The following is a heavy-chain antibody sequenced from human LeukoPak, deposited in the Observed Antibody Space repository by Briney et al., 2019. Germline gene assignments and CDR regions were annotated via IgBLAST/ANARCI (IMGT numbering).Heavy chain of an antibody. CDR3: ARASWAYCSGGSCPLDY. Sequence: SETLSLTCTVSGGSISSGSYYWSWIRQPAGKGLEWIGRIYTSGSTNYNPSLKSRVTISVDTSKNQFSLKLSAVTAADTAVYYCARASWAYCSGGSCPLDYWGQGTLVTVSS. CDR2: IYTSGST. J-gene: IGHJ4*02. V-gene: IGHV4-61*02. CDR1: GGSISSGSYY. D-gene: IGHD2-15*01.